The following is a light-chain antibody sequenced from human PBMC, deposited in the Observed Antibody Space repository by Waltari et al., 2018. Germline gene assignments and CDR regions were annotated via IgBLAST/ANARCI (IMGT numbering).Light chain of an antibody. Sequence: QSVLTQPPSVSAAPGQKVTISCSGSSSNIGSNSVSWYQQLPGTAPKLLIYDKNQRPSGIPDRFSGSRSGTSATLGITGLQTGDEADYYCGTWDGSLTAGVFGGGTKVTVL. V-gene: IGLV1-51*01. CDR2: DKN. J-gene: IGLJ2*01. CDR1: SSNIGSNS. CDR3: GTWDGSLTAGV.